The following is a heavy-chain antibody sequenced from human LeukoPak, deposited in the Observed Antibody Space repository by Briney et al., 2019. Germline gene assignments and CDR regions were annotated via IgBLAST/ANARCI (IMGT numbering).Heavy chain of an antibody. V-gene: IGHV1-69*01. CDR2: IIPIFGTA. Sequence: SVNVSCKASGGTFSSYAISWVRQAPGQGLEWMGGIIPIFGTANYAQKLQGRVTITADESTSTAYMELSSLRSEDTAVYYCARVPYPSHDGYPAPLDYWGQGTLVTVSS. CDR3: ARVPYPSHDGYPAPLDY. D-gene: IGHD3-22*01. CDR1: GGTFSSYA. J-gene: IGHJ4*02.